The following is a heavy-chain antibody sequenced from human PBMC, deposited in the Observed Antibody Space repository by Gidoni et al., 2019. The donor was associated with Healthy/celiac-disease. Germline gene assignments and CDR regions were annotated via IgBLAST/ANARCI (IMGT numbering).Heavy chain of an antibody. CDR2: ISSSGSTI. V-gene: IGHV3-11*01. CDR3: ARDQEGAVAEDY. J-gene: IGHJ4*02. Sequence: GITFSDYYMSWIRQAPGKGLEWVSYISSSGSTIYYADSVKGLFTISRDNAKNSLYLQMNSLRAEDTAVYYCARDQEGAVAEDYWGQGTLVTVSS. CDR1: GITFSDYY. D-gene: IGHD6-19*01.